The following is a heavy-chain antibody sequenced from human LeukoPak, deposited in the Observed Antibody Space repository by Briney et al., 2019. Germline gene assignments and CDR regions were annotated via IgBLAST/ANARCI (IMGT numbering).Heavy chain of an antibody. D-gene: IGHD4-17*01. Sequence: GGSLRLSCAASGFTFSSYEMNWVRQAPGKGLEWVSYISSSGSTIYYADSVKGRFTISRDNAKNSLYLQMNSLRAEDTAVYYCARRLRRNYFDYWGQGTLVTVPS. CDR2: ISSSGSTI. CDR1: GFTFSSYE. CDR3: ARRLRRNYFDY. J-gene: IGHJ4*02. V-gene: IGHV3-48*03.